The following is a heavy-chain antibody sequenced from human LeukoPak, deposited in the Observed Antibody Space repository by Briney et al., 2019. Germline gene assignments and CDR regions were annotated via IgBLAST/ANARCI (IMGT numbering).Heavy chain of an antibody. D-gene: IGHD3-3*01. CDR3: AKVCRRITIFGVAYYFDY. J-gene: IGHJ4*02. CDR1: GFTFSSYG. V-gene: IGHV3-30*02. CDR2: IWYDGSNK. Sequence: GGSLRLSCAASGFTFSSYGMHWVRQAPGKGLEWVAFIWYDGSNKYYADSVKGRFTISGDNSKNTLYLQMNSLRAEDTAVYYCAKVCRRITIFGVAYYFDYWGQGTLVTVSS.